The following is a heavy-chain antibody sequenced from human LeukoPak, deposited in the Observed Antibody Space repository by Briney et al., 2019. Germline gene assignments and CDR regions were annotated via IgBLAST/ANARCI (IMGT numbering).Heavy chain of an antibody. CDR2: IYHSGST. V-gene: IGHV4-30-2*01. CDR1: GGSISSGGYY. Sequence: PSQTLSLTCTVFGGSISSGGYYWSWIRQPPGKGLEWIGYIYHSGSTYYNPSLKSRVTISVDRSKNQFSLKLSSVTAADTAVYYCARVDGYNSPIFDYWGQGTLVTVSS. CDR3: ARVDGYNSPIFDY. D-gene: IGHD5-24*01. J-gene: IGHJ4*02.